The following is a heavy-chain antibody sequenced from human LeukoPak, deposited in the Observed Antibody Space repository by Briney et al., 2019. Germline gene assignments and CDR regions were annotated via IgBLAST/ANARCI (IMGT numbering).Heavy chain of an antibody. J-gene: IGHJ4*02. Sequence: GGSLRLSCAASGFTFSSYWMHWVRQAPGKGLVWVSRINSDGSSRSYADSVKGRFTISRDNAKNTLYLQMNSLRAEDTAVYYCARREFYDSSGYPFDYWGQGTLVTVSS. CDR1: GFTFSSYW. V-gene: IGHV3-74*01. CDR3: ARREFYDSSGYPFDY. D-gene: IGHD3-22*01. CDR2: INSDGSSR.